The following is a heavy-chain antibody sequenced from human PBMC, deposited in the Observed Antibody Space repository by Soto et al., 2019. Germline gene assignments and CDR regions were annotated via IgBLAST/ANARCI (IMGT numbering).Heavy chain of an antibody. Sequence: QVQLVESGGGVVQPGRSLRLSCAASGFTFSSYGMHWVRQAPGKGLEWVAVIWYDGSNKYYADSVKGRFTISRDNSKNTLDLQMNSLIAEDTAVYYCARDWLGIDAYDYYGMDVWGQGTTVPVSS. D-gene: IGHD6-19*01. CDR3: ARDWLGIDAYDYYGMDV. J-gene: IGHJ6*02. V-gene: IGHV3-33*01. CDR1: GFTFSSYG. CDR2: IWYDGSNK.